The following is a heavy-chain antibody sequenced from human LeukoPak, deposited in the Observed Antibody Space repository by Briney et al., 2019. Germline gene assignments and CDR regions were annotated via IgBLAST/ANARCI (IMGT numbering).Heavy chain of an antibody. CDR3: AKSARGNWNNLLLPTTPFLDV. Sequence: PGGSLRPSCAASGFTFSSYAMSWVRQAPGKGLEWVSAISGSGGSTYYADSVKGRFTISRDNSKNTLYLQMNSLRAEDTAVYYCAKSARGNWNNLLLPTTPFLDVWGQGTTVTVSS. V-gene: IGHV3-23*01. J-gene: IGHJ6*02. D-gene: IGHD1/OR15-1a*01. CDR2: ISGSGGST. CDR1: GFTFSSYA.